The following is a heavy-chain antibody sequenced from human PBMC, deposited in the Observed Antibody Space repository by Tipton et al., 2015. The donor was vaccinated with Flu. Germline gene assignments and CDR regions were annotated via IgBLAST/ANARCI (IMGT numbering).Heavy chain of an antibody. CDR3: ARDYGGHIYY. V-gene: IGHV4-61*02. CDR1: GGSISSGSYY. D-gene: IGHD2-21*01. CDR2: IYTSGST. Sequence: TLSLTCTVSGGSISSGSYYWSWIRQPAGKGLEWIGRIYTSGSTNYNPSIKSRVTISVDTSKNQFSLKLSSVTAADTAAYYCARDYGGHIYYWGQGTLVTVSS. J-gene: IGHJ4*02.